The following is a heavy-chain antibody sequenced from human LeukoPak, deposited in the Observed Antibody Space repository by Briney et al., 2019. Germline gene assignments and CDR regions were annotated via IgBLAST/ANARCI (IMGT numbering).Heavy chain of an antibody. D-gene: IGHD2-2*01. CDR1: GYTFTSYG. CDR3: AREWGSTGYKTYNWFGP. Sequence: ASVKVSCKASGYTFTSYGISWVRQAPGQGLEWMGWISAYNGTTNYAQKLQGRVTMTTDTSTSTAYMALRSLRSDVTAVYYCAREWGSTGYKTYNWFGPWGQGTLVTVSS. CDR2: ISAYNGTT. V-gene: IGHV1-18*04. J-gene: IGHJ5*02.